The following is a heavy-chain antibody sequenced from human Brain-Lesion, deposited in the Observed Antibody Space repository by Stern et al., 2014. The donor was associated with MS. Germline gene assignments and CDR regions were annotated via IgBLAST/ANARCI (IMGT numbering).Heavy chain of an antibody. CDR2: IDPSESNP. V-gene: IGHV5-10-1*03. CDR1: GYTFTSDW. Sequence: EVQLVQSGAEVKKPGESLRISCQGSGYTFTSDWISWVRQMPGKGLEWMGRIDPSESNPNYTPSFQGHVTISADKSINTAYLDWRSLKAADTAMYYCARHMGEGLSIDYWGQGTLVTVSS. D-gene: IGHD3-16*01. J-gene: IGHJ4*02. CDR3: ARHMGEGLSIDY.